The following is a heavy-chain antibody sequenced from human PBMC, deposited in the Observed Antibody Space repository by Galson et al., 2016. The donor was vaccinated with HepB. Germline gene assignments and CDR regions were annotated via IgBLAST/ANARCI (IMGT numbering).Heavy chain of an antibody. CDR2: MNPNSDNS. J-gene: IGHJ4*02. Sequence: SVKVSCKASGYTFTSYDINWVRQATGQGLEWMGWMNPNSDNSGYAQRFQGRVTMTRHTSMSTAYMELSSLRSDDTAVYFCARGRGIWYYGFWSGYSLDYWGQGTLVTVSS. CDR3: ARGRGIWYYGFWSGYSLDY. CDR1: GYTFTSYD. D-gene: IGHD3-3*01. V-gene: IGHV1-8*01.